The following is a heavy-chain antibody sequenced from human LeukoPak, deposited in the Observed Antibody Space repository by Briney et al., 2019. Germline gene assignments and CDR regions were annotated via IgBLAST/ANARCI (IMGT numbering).Heavy chain of an antibody. V-gene: IGHV3-23*01. CDR2: ISGSGGST. D-gene: IGHD3-10*01. J-gene: IGHJ4*02. CDR1: GFTFSSIA. CDR3: AKDRGGPLYTDY. Sequence: PGGSLSLSCAASGFTFSSIAMSWVRQAQGKGREWVSAISGSGGSTYYADSVKGRFTISRDNSKNTLYLQMNSLRAEDTAVYYCAKDRGGPLYTDYWGQGTLVTVSS.